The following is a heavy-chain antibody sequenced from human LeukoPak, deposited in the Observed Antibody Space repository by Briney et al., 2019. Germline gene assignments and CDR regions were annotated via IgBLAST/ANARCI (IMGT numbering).Heavy chain of an antibody. CDR2: MSFDINNK. Sequence: GGSLRLSCVTSGFTFSSYAFHWVRQAPGKGLEWVATMSFDINNKYYADSVRGRFTISRDNSKNTLYLQMNSLGAEDTAVYSCARGYCTSSSCYNDYWGQGTLVTVSS. CDR1: GFTFSSYA. J-gene: IGHJ4*02. D-gene: IGHD2-2*02. V-gene: IGHV3-30*04. CDR3: ARGYCTSSSCYNDY.